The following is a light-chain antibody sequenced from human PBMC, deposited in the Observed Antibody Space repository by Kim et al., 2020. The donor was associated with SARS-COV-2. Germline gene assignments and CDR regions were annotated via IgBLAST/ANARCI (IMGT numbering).Light chain of an antibody. J-gene: IGKJ4*01. CDR2: TAS. V-gene: IGKV1-39*01. Sequence: SVGDRVTITCRESQSIGKYLNWYQQKPGRVPRLLIFTASNLQSGVPSRFSGSGSGTDFTLTITSLQPEDSATYYCQQSSTTPALSFGGGTKVEIK. CDR3: QQSSTTPALS. CDR1: QSIGKY.